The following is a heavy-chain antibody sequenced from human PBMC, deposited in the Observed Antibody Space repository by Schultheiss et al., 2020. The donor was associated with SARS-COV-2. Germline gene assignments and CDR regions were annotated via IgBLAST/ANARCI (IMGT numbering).Heavy chain of an antibody. CDR2: IYHSGSR. Sequence: SQTLSLTCTVSGDSFSGSTHHWAWIRQPPGKGLEWIGSIYHSGSRYYNPSLDSRLTISGDTYRNQFSLKLNSVTAADTAVYYCARHGGRYSIKYHFDSWGQGTVVTVSS. CDR3: ARHGGRYSIKYHFDS. J-gene: IGHJ4*02. D-gene: IGHD5-12*01. CDR1: GDSFSGSTHH. V-gene: IGHV4-39*01.